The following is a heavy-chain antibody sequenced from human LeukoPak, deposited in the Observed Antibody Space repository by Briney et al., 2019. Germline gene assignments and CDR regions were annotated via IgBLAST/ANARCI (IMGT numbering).Heavy chain of an antibody. J-gene: IGHJ6*02. D-gene: IGHD6-13*01. Sequence: SETLSLTCAVYGGSFSGYYWSWIRQPPGTGLEGIGEINHSGSTNYNPSLKSRVTISVDSSKNQFSLKLSSVTAADTAVYYCASIGEVAAAGPYYYYYGMDVWGQGTTVTVSS. CDR2: INHSGST. CDR3: ASIGEVAAAGPYYYYYGMDV. V-gene: IGHV4-34*01. CDR1: GGSFSGYY.